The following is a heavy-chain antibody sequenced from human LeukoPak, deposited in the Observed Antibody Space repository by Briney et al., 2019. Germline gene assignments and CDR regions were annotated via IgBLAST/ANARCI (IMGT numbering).Heavy chain of an antibody. V-gene: IGHV3-74*01. CDR1: GFTFSNYW. Sequence: GGSLRLSCVASGFTFSNYWMHWVRQPPGKGLVWVSRIYVDGHTTNYADSVKGRFTISRDNAKNTVYLEMNSLSVEDTATYYCIRDFRSADLWGQGTLVTVTS. J-gene: IGHJ5*02. CDR3: IRDFRSADL. CDR2: IYVDGHTT.